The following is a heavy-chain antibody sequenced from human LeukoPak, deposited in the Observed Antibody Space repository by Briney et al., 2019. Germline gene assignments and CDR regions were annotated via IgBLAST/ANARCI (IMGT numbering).Heavy chain of an antibody. CDR3: ARVLLVVPAANIFDY. CDR1: GFTFSSYS. Sequence: GGSLRLSCAASGFTFSSYSMNWVRQAPGKGLEWVSSISSSSTYIYYADSVKGRLTISRDNAKNSLYLQMNSLRAEDTAVYYCARVLLVVPAANIFDYWGQGTLVTVSS. V-gene: IGHV3-21*01. J-gene: IGHJ4*02. CDR2: ISSSSTYI. D-gene: IGHD2-2*01.